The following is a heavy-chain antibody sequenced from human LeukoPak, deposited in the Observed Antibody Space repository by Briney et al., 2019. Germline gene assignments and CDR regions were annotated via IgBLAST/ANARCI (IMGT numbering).Heavy chain of an antibody. Sequence: PGGSLRLSCAASGFTFSSYEMNWVRQAPGKGLEWVSYISSSGSTIYYTDSVKGRFTISRDNAKNSLYLQMNSLRAEDTAVYYCARDGYNFFHWGQGTLVTVSS. V-gene: IGHV3-48*03. CDR3: ARDGYNFFH. J-gene: IGHJ4*02. CDR2: ISSSGSTI. CDR1: GFTFSSYE. D-gene: IGHD5-24*01.